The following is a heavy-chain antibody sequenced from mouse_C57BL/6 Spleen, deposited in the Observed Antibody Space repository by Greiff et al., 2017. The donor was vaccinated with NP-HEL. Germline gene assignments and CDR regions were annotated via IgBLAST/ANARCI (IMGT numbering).Heavy chain of an antibody. CDR3: ARDIITTVEGFAY. Sequence: EVKLVESGPGLVKPSQSLSLTCSVTGYSITSGYYWNWIRQFPGNKLEWMGYISYDGSNNYNPSLKNRISITRDTSKNQFFLKLNSVTTEDTATYYCARDIITTVEGFAYWGQGTLVTVSA. V-gene: IGHV3-6*01. CDR2: ISYDGSN. J-gene: IGHJ3*01. CDR1: GYSITSGYY. D-gene: IGHD1-1*01.